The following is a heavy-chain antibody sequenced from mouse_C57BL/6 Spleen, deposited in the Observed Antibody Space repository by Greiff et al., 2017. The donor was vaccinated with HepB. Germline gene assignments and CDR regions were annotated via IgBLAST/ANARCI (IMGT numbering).Heavy chain of an antibody. CDR3: TRGTYYYGSSYFDY. Sequence: LVESGEGLVKPGGSLKLSCAASGFTFSSYAMSWVRQTPEKRLEWVAYISSGGDYIYYADTVKGRFTISRDNARNTLYLQMSSLKSEDTAMYYCTRGTYYYGSSYFDYWGQGTTLTVSS. D-gene: IGHD1-1*01. J-gene: IGHJ2*01. CDR1: GFTFSSYA. V-gene: IGHV5-9-1*02. CDR2: ISSGGDYI.